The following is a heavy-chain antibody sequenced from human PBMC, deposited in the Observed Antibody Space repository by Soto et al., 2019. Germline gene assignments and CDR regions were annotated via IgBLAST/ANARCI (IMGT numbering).Heavy chain of an antibody. D-gene: IGHD2-21*02. V-gene: IGHV1-18*01. Sequence: ASVKVSCKASGYTFTSYGISWVRQAPGQGLEWMGWISAYNGNTNYAQKLQGRGTMTTDTSTSTAYMELRSLRSEDTAVYYCARRRAYCGGDCYWDDDAFDIWGQGTMVTVSS. CDR1: GYTFTSYG. CDR3: ARRRAYCGGDCYWDDDAFDI. J-gene: IGHJ3*02. CDR2: ISAYNGNT.